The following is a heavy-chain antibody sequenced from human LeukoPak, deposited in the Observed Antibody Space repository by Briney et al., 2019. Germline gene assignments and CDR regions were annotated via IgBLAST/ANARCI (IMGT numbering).Heavy chain of an antibody. J-gene: IGHJ5*02. Sequence: GSSVRVSCKASGGTFSSYAISWVRQAPGQGLEWMGRIIPILGIANYAQKFQGRVTITADKSTSTDYMELSSLRSEDTAVYYCARDHYYDYWFDPWGQGTLVTVSS. CDR1: GGTFSSYA. D-gene: IGHD3-22*01. V-gene: IGHV1-69*04. CDR3: ARDHYYDYWFDP. CDR2: IIPILGIA.